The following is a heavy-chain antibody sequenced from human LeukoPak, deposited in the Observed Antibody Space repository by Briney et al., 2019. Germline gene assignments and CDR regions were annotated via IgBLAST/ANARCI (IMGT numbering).Heavy chain of an antibody. CDR3: AKEANRETYYYGSGSYSPFGY. Sequence: GGSLRLSCAASGFTFSSYGMHWVRQAPGKGLEWVAVISYDGSNKYYADSVKGRFTISRDNSKNTLYLQMNSLRAEDTAVYYCAKEANRETYYYGSGSYSPFGYWGQGTLVTVSS. V-gene: IGHV3-30*18. D-gene: IGHD3-10*01. J-gene: IGHJ4*02. CDR2: ISYDGSNK. CDR1: GFTFSSYG.